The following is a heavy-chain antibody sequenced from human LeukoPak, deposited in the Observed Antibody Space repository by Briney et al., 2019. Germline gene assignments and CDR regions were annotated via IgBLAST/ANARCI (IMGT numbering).Heavy chain of an antibody. CDR1: GYTFTSYD. CDR3: ARGRALPTATVAE. D-gene: IGHD2-2*01. Sequence: ASAKISCKAFGYTFTSYDLDWVRQAAGQGLEWMGWMNPVSGNTGYAQKFQGRISMTRDASISTAYMELDSLRPDDTAVYYCARGRALPTATVAEWGQGTLVTVSS. V-gene: IGHV1-8*01. CDR2: MNPVSGNT. J-gene: IGHJ4*02.